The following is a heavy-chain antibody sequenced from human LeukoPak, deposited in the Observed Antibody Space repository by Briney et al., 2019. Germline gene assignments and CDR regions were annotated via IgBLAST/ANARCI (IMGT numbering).Heavy chain of an antibody. Sequence: SETLSLTCTVSGGSISSYYWSWIRQPAGKGLEWIGRIYTSGSTNYNPSLKSRVTMSVDKSKNQFSLKLSSVTAADTAVYYCARVGYYDSSGYYHTSFDYWGQGTLVTVSS. J-gene: IGHJ4*02. CDR1: GGSISSYY. V-gene: IGHV4-4*07. CDR3: ARVGYYDSSGYYHTSFDY. D-gene: IGHD3-22*01. CDR2: IYTSGST.